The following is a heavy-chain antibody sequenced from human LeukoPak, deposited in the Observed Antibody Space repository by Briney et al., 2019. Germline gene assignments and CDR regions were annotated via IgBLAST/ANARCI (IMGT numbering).Heavy chain of an antibody. Sequence: SQTLSLTCTVSGGSISSYYWTWIRQPPGKRLEWIGYIYYSGSTNYNPSLRSRVTMSVDTSKTQFSLKLSSVTAADTAVYYCARSGHCSAGSCYSFDYWGQGTLVTVSS. V-gene: IGHV4-59*01. CDR2: IYYSGST. J-gene: IGHJ4*02. CDR1: GGSISSYY. CDR3: ARSGHCSAGSCYSFDY. D-gene: IGHD2-15*01.